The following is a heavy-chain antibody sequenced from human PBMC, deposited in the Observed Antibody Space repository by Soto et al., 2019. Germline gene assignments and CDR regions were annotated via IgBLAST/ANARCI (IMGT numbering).Heavy chain of an antibody. V-gene: IGHV1-18*01. Sequence: GASVKVSCKASGYTFTSYGISWVRQAPGQGLEWMGWISAYNGNTNYAQKLQGRVTMTTDTSTSTAYMELRSLRSDDTAVYYCASEGYCSGGSCYRTQVPFDYWGQGTLVTVSS. D-gene: IGHD2-15*01. CDR2: ISAYNGNT. CDR3: ASEGYCSGGSCYRTQVPFDY. CDR1: GYTFTSYG. J-gene: IGHJ4*02.